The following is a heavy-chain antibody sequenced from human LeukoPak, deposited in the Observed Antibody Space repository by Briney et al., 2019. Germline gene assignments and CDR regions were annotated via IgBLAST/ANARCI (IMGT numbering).Heavy chain of an antibody. J-gene: IGHJ4*02. CDR1: GFSLSTSGVG. V-gene: IGHV2-5*02. D-gene: IGHD3-9*01. CDR3: AHRKVRLDYFDF. CDR2: IYWDDDK. Sequence: SGPTLVKPSQTLTLTCAFSGFSLSTSGVGVGWIRQPPGKALEWLALIYWDDDKRYSPSLMTRLTITKDTSKNQVVLTMTNMDPVDTATYYCAHRKVRLDYFDFWGQGTLVTVSS.